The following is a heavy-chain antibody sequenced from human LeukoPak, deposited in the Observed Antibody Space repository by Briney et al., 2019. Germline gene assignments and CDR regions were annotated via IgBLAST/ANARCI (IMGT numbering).Heavy chain of an antibody. CDR3: AKDYSNYEVDY. Sequence: GGSLRLSCAASGFTFSSYSMNWVRQAPGKGLEWVSYISSSSSTIYYADSVKGRFTISRDNAKNSLYLQMNSLRAEDTAVYYCAKDYSNYEVDYWGQGTLVTVSS. D-gene: IGHD4-11*01. V-gene: IGHV3-48*01. CDR2: ISSSSSTI. J-gene: IGHJ4*02. CDR1: GFTFSSYS.